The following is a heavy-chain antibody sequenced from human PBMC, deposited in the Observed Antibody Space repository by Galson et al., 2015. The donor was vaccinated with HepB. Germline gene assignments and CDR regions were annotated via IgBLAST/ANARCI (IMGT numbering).Heavy chain of an antibody. CDR2: INTNTGNP. Sequence: SVKVSCKASGYSFTTYAMNWVRQAPGQGLDWMGWINTNTGNPTYAQGFTGRFVFSSDTSVSTAYLQITSLTPEDTAVYYCATDLIGEGGYWGQGTLVTVSS. J-gene: IGHJ4*02. D-gene: IGHD3-16*02. CDR1: GYSFTTYA. CDR3: ATDLIGEGGY. V-gene: IGHV7-4-1*02.